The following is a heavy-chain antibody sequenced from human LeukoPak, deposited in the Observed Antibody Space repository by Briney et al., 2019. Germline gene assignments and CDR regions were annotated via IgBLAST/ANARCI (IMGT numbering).Heavy chain of an antibody. V-gene: IGHV4-59*01. CDR3: ARGLSGNYRYYFDN. D-gene: IGHD1-26*01. CDR2: INYSGST. Sequence: PSETLSLTCTVSGGSIIDYHWSWLRRSPGKGLEWIGYINYSGSTNSNPSLKSRVSLSLDTSNNQCYLKLSSVTAADTAVYYCARGLSGNYRYYFDNWGQGTLVTVST. J-gene: IGHJ4*02. CDR1: GGSIIDYH.